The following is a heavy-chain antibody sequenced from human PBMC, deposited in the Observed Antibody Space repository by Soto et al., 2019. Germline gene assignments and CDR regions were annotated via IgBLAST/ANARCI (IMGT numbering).Heavy chain of an antibody. D-gene: IGHD3-22*01. CDR1: GGSISSYY. CDR2: IYYSGST. J-gene: IGHJ3*02. Sequence: SETLSLTCTVSGGSISSYYWSWIRQPPGKGLEWIGYIYYSGSTNYNPSLKSRVTISVDTSKNQFSLKLSSVTAADTAVYYCAREGRYYYDSSGSDAFDIWGQGTMVTVSS. V-gene: IGHV4-59*01. CDR3: AREGRYYYDSSGSDAFDI.